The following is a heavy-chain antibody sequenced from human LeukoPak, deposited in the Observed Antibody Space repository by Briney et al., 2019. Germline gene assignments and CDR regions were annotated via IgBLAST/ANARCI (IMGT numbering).Heavy chain of an antibody. D-gene: IGHD3-3*01. V-gene: IGHV4-34*01. CDR1: GGSFSNYY. CDR3: ASAEEDFWSGYYPPHHFDY. Sequence: SETLSLTCAVYGGSFSNYYWTWIRQPPGKGLEWIGEINHSGSTNYNPSLKSRVTISVDTSKNQFSLKVKSVTAADTAVYYCASAEEDFWSGYYPPHHFDYWGQGTLVTVSS. CDR2: INHSGST. J-gene: IGHJ4*02.